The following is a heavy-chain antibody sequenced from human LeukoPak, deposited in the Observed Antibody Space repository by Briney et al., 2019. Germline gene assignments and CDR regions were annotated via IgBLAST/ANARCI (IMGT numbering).Heavy chain of an antibody. V-gene: IGHV4-61*02. J-gene: IGHJ6*04. CDR3: ARHMGGMDV. Sequence: SQTLSLTCTVSGGSISSGSYYWSWIRQPAGKGLEWIGRIYTSGSTNYNPSLKSRVTISVDTSKNQFSLKLSSVTAADTAVYYCARHMGGMDVWGKGTTVTVSS. CDR1: GGSISSGSYY. CDR2: IYTSGST. D-gene: IGHD2-21*01.